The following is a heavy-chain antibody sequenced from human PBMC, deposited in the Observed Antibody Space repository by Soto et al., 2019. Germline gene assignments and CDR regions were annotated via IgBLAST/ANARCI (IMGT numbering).Heavy chain of an antibody. V-gene: IGHV3-23*01. D-gene: IGHD1-7*01. J-gene: IGHJ4*02. CDR1: GFTFSSYG. Sequence: EVQLLESGGGLVQPGGSLRLSCAASGFTFSSYGMTWVRQAPGKGLEWVSFSSATGAGTYYADSVKGRFTISRDNSKNTLYLQMTSLRAADTAVDYCAKDRRAGGNYGFYSDFWGQGALVIVSS. CDR3: AKDRRAGGNYGFYSDF. CDR2: SSATGAGT.